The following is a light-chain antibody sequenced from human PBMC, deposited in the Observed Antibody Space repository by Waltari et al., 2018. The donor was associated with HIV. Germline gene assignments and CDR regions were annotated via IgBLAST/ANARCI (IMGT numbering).Light chain of an antibody. Sequence: QSALTPPLAVSGSPGQSVTISCTGTNSDLGSYNRVCWYQQTPGTAPKLVIYDVRRRPSGVPFRFSGAKTSNTAALAISGLQAEDEGDYYCSSYTATTAHVVGTGTKVTVL. J-gene: IGLJ1*01. CDR1: NSDLGSYNR. CDR3: SSYTATTAHV. CDR2: DVR. V-gene: IGLV2-18*02.